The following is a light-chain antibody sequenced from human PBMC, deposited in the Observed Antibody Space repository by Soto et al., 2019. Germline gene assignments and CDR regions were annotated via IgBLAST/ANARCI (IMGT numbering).Light chain of an antibody. CDR2: GAS. CDR1: HNGSSSY. J-gene: IGKJ5*01. V-gene: IGKV3-20*01. Sequence: IVLTLSPGTVSLSPGESAHIFCGSGHNGSSSYLAWHQQKPGQAPRLLIYGASSRATGIPDRFSGSGSGTEFTLTISSLQPEDFATYYCQQLNSYPITFGQGTRLEI. CDR3: QQLNSYPIT.